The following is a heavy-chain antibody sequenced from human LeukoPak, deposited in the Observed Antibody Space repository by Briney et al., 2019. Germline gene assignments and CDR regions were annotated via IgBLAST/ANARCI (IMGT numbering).Heavy chain of an antibody. CDR3: ARDPPLERLNSEYFQH. J-gene: IGHJ1*01. Sequence: GGSLRLSCAASGFTFSSYSMNWVRQAPGKGLEWVSYISSSSSTIYYADSVKGRFTISRDDAKNSLFLQMNSLKAEDTAVYYCARDPPLERLNSEYFQHWGQGTLVTVSS. CDR1: GFTFSSYS. D-gene: IGHD1-1*01. V-gene: IGHV3-48*01. CDR2: ISSSSSTI.